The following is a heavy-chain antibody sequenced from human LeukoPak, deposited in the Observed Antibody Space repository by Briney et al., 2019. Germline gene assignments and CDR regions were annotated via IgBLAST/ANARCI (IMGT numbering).Heavy chain of an antibody. Sequence: SETLSLTCTVSGGSISSSSYYWGWISQPPGKGLEWIGSIYYSGSTYYNPSLKSRVTISVDTSKNQFSLKLSSVTAADTAVYYCARHCTNGVCYTDFDYWGQGTLVTVSS. CDR3: ARHCTNGVCYTDFDY. V-gene: IGHV4-39*01. D-gene: IGHD2-8*01. CDR2: IYYSGST. J-gene: IGHJ4*02. CDR1: GGSISSSSYY.